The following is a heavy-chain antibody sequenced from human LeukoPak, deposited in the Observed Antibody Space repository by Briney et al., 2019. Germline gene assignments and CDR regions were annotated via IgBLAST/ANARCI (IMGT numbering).Heavy chain of an antibody. V-gene: IGHV3-30*01. J-gene: IGHJ4*02. CDR2: ITDDGSYK. D-gene: IGHD1-26*01. CDR1: GFTFSSYA. Sequence: GRSLRLSCAASGFTFSSYAMHWVRQAPGKGLDWVAVITDDGSYKDYVDSVKGRFTISRDNSKNTLYLQMNSLRAEDAAVYYCARGQIVGVQGDFWGQGTLVTVSS. CDR3: ARGQIVGVQGDF.